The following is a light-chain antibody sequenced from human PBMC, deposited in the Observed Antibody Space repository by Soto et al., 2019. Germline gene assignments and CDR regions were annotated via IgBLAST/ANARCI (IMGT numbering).Light chain of an antibody. V-gene: IGKV3-15*01. CDR2: GAS. CDR1: QSISNS. J-gene: IGKJ2*01. Sequence: EIVMTQSPASLSVSPGETATLSCRASQSISNSLAWYQQKPGQAPSLLIYGASTRATGIPARFSGSGSGTEFTFTISSLQSEDSALYYCQQYNNWPPRTFGQGTKVDIK. CDR3: QQYNNWPPRT.